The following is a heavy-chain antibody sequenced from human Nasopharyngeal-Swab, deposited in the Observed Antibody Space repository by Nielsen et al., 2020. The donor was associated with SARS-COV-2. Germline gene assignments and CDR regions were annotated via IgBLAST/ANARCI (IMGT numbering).Heavy chain of an antibody. D-gene: IGHD3-22*01. Sequence: ASVKVSCKASGYTFTSYYMYWVRQAPGQGLEWMGIINPSGGSTSYAQKFQGRVTMTRDTSTSTVYMELSSLRSEDTAVYYCARRYYYDSSGYYYDLYAFDIWGQGTMVTVSS. CDR3: ARRYYYDSSGYYYDLYAFDI. CDR2: INPSGGST. CDR1: GYTFTSYY. V-gene: IGHV1-46*01. J-gene: IGHJ3*02.